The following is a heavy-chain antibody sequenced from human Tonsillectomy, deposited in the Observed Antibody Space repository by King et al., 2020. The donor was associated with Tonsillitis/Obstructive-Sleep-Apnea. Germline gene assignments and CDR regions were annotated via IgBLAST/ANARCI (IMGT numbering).Heavy chain of an antibody. CDR3: ARDNRSTFDY. CDR1: GGSITSYY. D-gene: IGHD1-14*01. V-gene: IGHV4-59*01. Sequence: VQLQESGPGLVKPSETLSLTCTVSGGSITSYYWSWIRQPPGKGLEWIGYIHYSGSTNYNPSLKSRVTISVDTSSNQLSLKLSSVTAADTAVYYCARDNRSTFDYWGQGILVTVSP. J-gene: IGHJ4*02. CDR2: IHYSGST.